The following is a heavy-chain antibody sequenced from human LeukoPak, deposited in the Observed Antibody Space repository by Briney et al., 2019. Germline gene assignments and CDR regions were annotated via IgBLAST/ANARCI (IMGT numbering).Heavy chain of an antibody. CDR1: GFTFSSYW. J-gene: IGHJ4*02. D-gene: IGHD3-22*01. V-gene: IGHV3-7*01. CDR3: ARGGDYYDSSGYYYHFDY. CDR2: IKQDGSEQ. Sequence: GGSLRLSCEASGFTFSSYWMSWVRQAPGKGLEWVANIKQDGSEQYYVDSVKGRFTISRDNAKNSLYLQMNSLRAEDTAVYYCARGGDYYDSSGYYYHFDYWGQGTLVTVSS.